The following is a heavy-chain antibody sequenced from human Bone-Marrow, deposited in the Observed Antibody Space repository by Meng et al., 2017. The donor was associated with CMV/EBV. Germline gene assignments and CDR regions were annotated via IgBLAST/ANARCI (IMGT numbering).Heavy chain of an antibody. CDR1: GGSISSSSYY. Sequence: SETLSLTCTVSGGSISSSSYYWGWLRQPPGKGLEWIGSIYYSGSTYYNPSLKSRVTISVDTSKNQFSLTLSSVTAADTAVYYCAIPRGIAARPWNWFDPWGQGTLVTVSS. J-gene: IGHJ5*02. V-gene: IGHV4-39*07. CDR3: AIPRGIAARPWNWFDP. D-gene: IGHD6-6*01. CDR2: IYYSGST.